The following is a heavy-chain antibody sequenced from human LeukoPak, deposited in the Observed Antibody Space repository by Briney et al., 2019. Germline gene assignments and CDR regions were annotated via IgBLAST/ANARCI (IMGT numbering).Heavy chain of an antibody. CDR3: ARGSNYYDLLYYYYYYMDV. J-gene: IGHJ6*03. CDR1: GFTFSSYG. CDR2: ISWDGSNT. Sequence: GSLRLSCAASGFTFSSYGMHWVRQAPGKGLEWVSLISWDGSNTYYADSVKGRFTISRDNSKNSLYLQMNSLRAEDTAVYYCARGSNYYDLLYYYYYYMDVWGKGTTVTVSS. V-gene: IGHV3-NL1*01. D-gene: IGHD3-22*01.